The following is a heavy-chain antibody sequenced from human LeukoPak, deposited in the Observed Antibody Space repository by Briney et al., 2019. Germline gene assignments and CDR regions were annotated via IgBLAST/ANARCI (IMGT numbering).Heavy chain of an antibody. CDR2: IIPIFGTA. V-gene: IGHV1-69*05. D-gene: IGHD3-10*01. CDR3: ARDPSYGSYAFDI. J-gene: IGHJ3*02. Sequence: SVKVTCKGSRWTFSSYAISWVRQAPGQGLERVGRIIPIFGTANYAQKFEGRVKITTDESTSTAYMELSSLRAEDTAVYYCARDPSYGSYAFDIWGQGTMVTVSS. CDR1: RWTFSSYA.